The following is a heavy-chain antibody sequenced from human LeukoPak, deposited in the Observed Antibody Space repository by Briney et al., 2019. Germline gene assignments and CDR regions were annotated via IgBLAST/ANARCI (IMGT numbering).Heavy chain of an antibody. V-gene: IGHV1-18*01. CDR2: ISAYNGNT. D-gene: IGHD5-18*01. Sequence: ASVKVSCKASGYTSTSYGISWVRQAPGQGLEWMGWISAYNGNTNYAQKLQGRVTMTTDTSTSTAYMELRSLRSDDTAVYFCAKLNTFMVFDYWGQGTLVTVSS. J-gene: IGHJ4*02. CDR1: GYTSTSYG. CDR3: AKLNTFMVFDY.